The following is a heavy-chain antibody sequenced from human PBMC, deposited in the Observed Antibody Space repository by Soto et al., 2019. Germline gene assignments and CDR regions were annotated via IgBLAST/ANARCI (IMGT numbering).Heavy chain of an antibody. CDR1: GFTFSSYS. CDR3: ARADYYYYYMDV. V-gene: IGHV3-48*01. J-gene: IGHJ6*03. CDR2: ISSSSSTI. Sequence: GGSLRLSCAASGFTFSSYSMNWVRQAPGKGLEWVSYISSSSSTIYYADSVKGRFTISRDNAKISLYLQMNSLRAEDTAVYYCARADYYYYYMDVWGKGTTVTVSS.